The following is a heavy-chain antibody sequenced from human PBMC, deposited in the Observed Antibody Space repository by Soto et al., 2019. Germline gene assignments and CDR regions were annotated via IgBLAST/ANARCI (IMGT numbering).Heavy chain of an antibody. CDR3: ARPFKGYYDSSGYYQNPRAFDI. D-gene: IGHD3-22*01. CDR1: GYSFTSYW. Sequence: GESLKISCKGSGYSFTSYWIGWVRQMPGKGLEWMGIIYPGDSDTRYSPSFQGQVTISADKSISTAYLQWSSLKASDTAMYYCARPFKGYYDSSGYYQNPRAFDIWGQGTMVTVSS. J-gene: IGHJ3*02. V-gene: IGHV5-51*01. CDR2: IYPGDSDT.